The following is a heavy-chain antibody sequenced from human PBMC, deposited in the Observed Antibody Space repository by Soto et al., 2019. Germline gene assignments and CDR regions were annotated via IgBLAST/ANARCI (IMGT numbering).Heavy chain of an antibody. CDR3: ARDHSGGSSLAYHFDY. V-gene: IGHV4-59*01. CDR1: GGSISGYY. Sequence: QVQLQESGPGLVKPSETLSLTCTVSGGSISGYYWSWIRQPPGKALECIGYIYYSGSTNYNPSLKSRVTISVDTSKNQFSLKLSSVTAADTAVYYCARDHSGGSSLAYHFDYWGQGTLVTVSS. J-gene: IGHJ4*02. D-gene: IGHD6-13*01. CDR2: IYYSGST.